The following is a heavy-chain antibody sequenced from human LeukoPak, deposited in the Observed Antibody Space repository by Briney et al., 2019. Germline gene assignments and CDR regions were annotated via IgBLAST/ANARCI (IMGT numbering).Heavy chain of an antibody. D-gene: IGHD3-3*01. V-gene: IGHV4-34*01. CDR2: INHSGST. J-gene: IGHJ5*02. CDR1: GGSFSGYY. CDR3: ASPAETSYYDFWSGYYWGA. Sequence: SETLSLTCAVYGGSFSGYYWSWIRQPPGKGLEWIGEINHSGSTNYNPSLKSRVTISVDTSKNQFSLKLSSVTAADTAVYYCASPAETSYYDFWSGYYWGAWGQGTLVTVSS.